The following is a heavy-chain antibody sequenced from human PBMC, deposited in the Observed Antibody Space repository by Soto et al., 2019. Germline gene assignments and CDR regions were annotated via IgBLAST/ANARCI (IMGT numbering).Heavy chain of an antibody. J-gene: IGHJ6*02. CDR1: GFTFSSYA. CDR3: ARKPAATPYYYYGMDV. V-gene: IGHV3-53*01. D-gene: IGHD2-2*01. CDR2: IYSGGST. Sequence: GGSLRLSCAASGFTFSSYAMSWVRQAPGKGLEWVSVIYSGGSTYYADSVKGRFTISRDNSKNTLYLQMNSLRAEDTAVYYCARKPAATPYYYYGMDVWGQGTTVTVSS.